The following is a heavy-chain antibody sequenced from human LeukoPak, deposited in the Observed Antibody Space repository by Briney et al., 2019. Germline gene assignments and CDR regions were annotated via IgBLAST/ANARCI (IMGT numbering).Heavy chain of an antibody. Sequence: ASVKVSCKASGYRFTNYDISWVRQASGQGLEWMGWVNPDSGKTGNVQKFQGRLTITRGTSINTAYMELSSLTSEDTAVYYCARGRSREMDVWGKGTTVIVSS. D-gene: IGHD1-14*01. CDR3: ARGRSREMDV. V-gene: IGHV1-8*03. CDR1: GYRFTNYD. J-gene: IGHJ6*04. CDR2: VNPDSGKT.